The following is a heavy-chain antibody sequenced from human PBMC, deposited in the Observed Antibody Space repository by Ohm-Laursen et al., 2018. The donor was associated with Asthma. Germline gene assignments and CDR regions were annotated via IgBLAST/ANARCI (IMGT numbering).Heavy chain of an antibody. CDR2: INHSGST. V-gene: IGHV4-34*01. J-gene: IGHJ4*02. D-gene: IGHD3-3*01. CDR3: ARSSYYDFWSGYYNPGYFDY. CDR1: GGSFSGYY. Sequence: SETLSLTCAVYGGSFSGYYWSWIRQPPGKGLEWIGEINHSGSTNYNPSLKSRVTISVDTSKNQFSLKLSSVTAADTAVYYCARSSYYDFWSGYYNPGYFDYWGQGTLVTVSS.